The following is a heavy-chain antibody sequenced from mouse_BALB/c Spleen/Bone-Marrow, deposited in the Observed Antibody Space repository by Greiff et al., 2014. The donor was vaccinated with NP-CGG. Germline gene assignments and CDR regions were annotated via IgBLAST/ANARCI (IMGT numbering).Heavy chain of an antibody. CDR3: TRSRAYFRDWFAY. J-gene: IGHJ3*01. V-gene: IGHV1-39*01. Sequence: EVQLVESRPELEKPGASVKISCKASGHSFTGYNMNWVKQSHGKSLEWIGNIDPYYGTTTFNQKFKDKATLTVDKSSSTAYMQLKSLTSEDSAVYYCTRSRAYFRDWFAYWGQGTLVTVSA. CDR2: IDPYYGTT. D-gene: IGHD2-14*01. CDR1: GHSFTGYN.